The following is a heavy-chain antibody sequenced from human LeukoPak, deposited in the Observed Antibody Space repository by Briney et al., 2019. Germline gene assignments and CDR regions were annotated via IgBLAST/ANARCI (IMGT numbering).Heavy chain of an antibody. CDR1: GGTFSSYA. Sequence: ASVKVSCKASGGTFSSYAISWVRQAPGQGLEWMGGIIPIFGTANYAQKFQGRVTMTRDMSTSTVYMELSSLRSEDTAVYYCATPVLRYFDWLPTRDDDAFDIWGQGTMVTVSS. J-gene: IGHJ3*02. V-gene: IGHV1-69*05. CDR2: IIPIFGTA. D-gene: IGHD3-9*01. CDR3: ATPVLRYFDWLPTRDDDAFDI.